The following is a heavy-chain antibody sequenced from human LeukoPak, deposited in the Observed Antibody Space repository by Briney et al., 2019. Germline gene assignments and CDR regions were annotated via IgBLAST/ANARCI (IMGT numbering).Heavy chain of an antibody. Sequence: GGSLRLSCAASGFTFSSYAMGWVRQAPGKGLEWVSSIGGSGGSTYYADSVKGRFTISRDNSKNTLYLQMNSLRAGDTAVYYCAKVETAAAATLRGFDYWGQGTLVTVSS. CDR1: GFTFSSYA. V-gene: IGHV3-23*01. CDR2: IGGSGGST. J-gene: IGHJ4*02. D-gene: IGHD6-13*01. CDR3: AKVETAAAATLRGFDY.